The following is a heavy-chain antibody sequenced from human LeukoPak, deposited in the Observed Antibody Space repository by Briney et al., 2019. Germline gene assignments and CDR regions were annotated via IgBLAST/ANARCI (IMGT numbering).Heavy chain of an antibody. CDR2: FYHSGST. CDR3: ARRVRSADYRLDY. V-gene: IGHV4-59*04. J-gene: IGHJ4*02. CDR1: GGSISSYY. D-gene: IGHD4-11*01. Sequence: SETLSLTCTVSGGSISSYYWSWIRQPPGKGLEWVGSFYHSGSTYYNPSLKSRVTISVDTSKNQFSLKLSSVTAADTAVYYCARRVRSADYRLDYWGQGTLVTVSS.